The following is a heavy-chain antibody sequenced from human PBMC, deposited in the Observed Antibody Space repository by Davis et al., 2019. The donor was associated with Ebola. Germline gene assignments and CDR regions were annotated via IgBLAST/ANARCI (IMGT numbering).Heavy chain of an antibody. V-gene: IGHV1-2*06. D-gene: IGHD2-15*01. J-gene: IGHJ6*04. Sequence: AASVQVSCKASGYTFTGYYMHWVRQAPGQGLEWMGRINPNSGGTNYAQKFQGRVTMTRDTSISTAYMELSRLRSDDTAVYYCAREDRPPSRYYGMDVWGKGTTVTVSS. CDR2: INPNSGGT. CDR3: AREDRPPSRYYGMDV. CDR1: GYTFTGYY.